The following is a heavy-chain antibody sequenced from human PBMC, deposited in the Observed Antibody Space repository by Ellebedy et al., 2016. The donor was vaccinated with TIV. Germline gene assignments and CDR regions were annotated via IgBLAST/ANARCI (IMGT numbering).Heavy chain of an antibody. V-gene: IGHV3-48*02. J-gene: IGHJ6*02. D-gene: IGHD2-15*01. CDR1: GFTFNSYS. CDR3: ARCRAAAYYYGLDV. CDR2: ISGSSLSI. Sequence: GGSLRLXXAASGFTFNSYSMHSVRHAPGKGLEWVSYISGSSLSIYYADSVKGRFTISRDNANNSLYLQMHSLRDEDTAVYYCARCRAAAYYYGLDVWGQGTTVTVSS.